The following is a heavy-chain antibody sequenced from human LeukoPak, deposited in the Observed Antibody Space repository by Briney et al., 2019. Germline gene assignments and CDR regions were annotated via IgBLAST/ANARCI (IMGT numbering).Heavy chain of an antibody. J-gene: IGHJ6*02. V-gene: IGHV4-34*01. CDR2: INHSGST. CDR3: ARGAYIVVVPAVPCGMDV. D-gene: IGHD2-2*01. Sequence: SETLSLTCAVYGGSFSGYYWSWIRQPPGKGLEWIGEINHSGSTNYNPSLKSRVTISVDTSKNQFSLKLSSVTAADTAVYYCARGAYIVVVPAVPCGMDVWGQGTTVTVSS. CDR1: GGSFSGYY.